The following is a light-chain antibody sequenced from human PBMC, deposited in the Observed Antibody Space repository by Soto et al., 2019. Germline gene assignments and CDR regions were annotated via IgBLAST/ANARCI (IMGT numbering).Light chain of an antibody. J-gene: IGLJ1*01. CDR1: SSDVCAYNY. V-gene: IGLV2-14*01. Sequence: QSALTQPASVSGSPGQSITISCTGTSSDVCAYNYVSWYQQHPGKAPKLMIYDVSNRPSGVSNRFSASKSGNTASLTISGLQAEDEADYYCSSYTTSSAYVFGTGTKVTVL. CDR2: DVS. CDR3: SSYTTSSAYV.